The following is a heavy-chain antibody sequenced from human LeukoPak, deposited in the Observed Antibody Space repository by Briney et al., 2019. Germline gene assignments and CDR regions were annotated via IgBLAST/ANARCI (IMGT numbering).Heavy chain of an antibody. CDR1: GFTFSNYA. V-gene: IGHV3-23*01. CDR3: AKCCYDSSGYYFGAFDI. D-gene: IGHD3-22*01. J-gene: IGHJ3*02. Sequence: GGSLRLSCAASGFTFSNYAMSWVRQAPGKGLEWVSAISGSGGSTYYADSVKGRFTISRGNSKNTLYLQMNSLRAEDTAVYYCAKCCYDSSGYYFGAFDIWGQGTMVTVSS. CDR2: ISGSGGST.